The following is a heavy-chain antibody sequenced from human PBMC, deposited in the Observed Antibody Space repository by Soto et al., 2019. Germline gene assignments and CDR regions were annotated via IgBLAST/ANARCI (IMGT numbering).Heavy chain of an antibody. J-gene: IGHJ6*02. CDR1: GGTFSSYA. CDR2: IIPIFGTA. V-gene: IGHV1-69*13. Sequence: SVKVSCKASGGTFSSYAISWVRQAPGQGXEWMGGIIPIFGTANYAQKFQGRVTITADESTSTAYMEPSSLRSEDTAVVYCARGTYPTMIVGGGYYDMDVWGQGKTVTVSS. CDR3: ARGTYPTMIVGGGYYDMDV. D-gene: IGHD3-22*01.